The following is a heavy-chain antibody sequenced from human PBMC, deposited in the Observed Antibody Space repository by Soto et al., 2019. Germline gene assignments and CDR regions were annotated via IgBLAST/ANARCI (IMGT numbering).Heavy chain of an antibody. J-gene: IGHJ6*02. V-gene: IGHV3-30*18. Sequence: GGSLRLSCAASGFTFSSYGMHWVRQAPGKGLEWVAVISYDGSNKYYADSVKGRFTISRDNSKNTLYLQMNSLRAEDTAVYYCAKDSQWLAHYYYYGMDVWGQGTTVTVSS. CDR3: AKDSQWLAHYYYYGMDV. CDR1: GFTFSSYG. D-gene: IGHD6-19*01. CDR2: ISYDGSNK.